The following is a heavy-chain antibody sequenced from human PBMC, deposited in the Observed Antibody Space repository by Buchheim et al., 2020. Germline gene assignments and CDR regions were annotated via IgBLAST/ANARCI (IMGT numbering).Heavy chain of an antibody. CDR1: GLTFSPYW. V-gene: IGHV3-7*03. J-gene: IGHJ4*02. D-gene: IGHD3-10*01. CDR3: ARERYYGSGSPFDY. CDR2: IKQDGSEK. Sequence: EVRLVESGGGLVQPGGSLRLSCAASGLTFSPYWMSWVRQAPGKGLEWVANIKQDGSEKYYVGSVKGRFTISRDNAKNSLYLQMNSLRAEDTAVYYCARERYYGSGSPFDYWGQGTL.